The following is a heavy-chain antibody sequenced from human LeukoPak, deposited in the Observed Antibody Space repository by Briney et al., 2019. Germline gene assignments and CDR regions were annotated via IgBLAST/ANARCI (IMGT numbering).Heavy chain of an antibody. J-gene: IGHJ4*02. D-gene: IGHD1-7*01. Sequence: SETLSLTCTVSGGSISSHYWSWIRQPPGKGLEWIGYIYYSGSTNYNPSLKSRVTISPDTSKNQFSLKLSSVTAADTAVYYCARELELRNWGQGTLVTVSS. CDR1: GGSISSHY. CDR2: IYYSGST. CDR3: ARELELRN. V-gene: IGHV4-59*11.